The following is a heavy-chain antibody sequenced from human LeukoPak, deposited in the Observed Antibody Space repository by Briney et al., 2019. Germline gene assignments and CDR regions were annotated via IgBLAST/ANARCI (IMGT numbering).Heavy chain of an antibody. V-gene: IGHV3-64*01. CDR2: ISKSGDDT. Sequence: GGSLRLSCAASGFDFSTYAMHWVRLTPGKGLEFVSAISKSGDDTSYGNDVKGRFTISRDNVKNTVDLEMGSLRVDDTGIYYCARIPEYWGQGTVVTVSS. J-gene: IGHJ1*01. CDR1: GFDFSTYA. CDR3: ARIPEY. D-gene: IGHD2-2*01.